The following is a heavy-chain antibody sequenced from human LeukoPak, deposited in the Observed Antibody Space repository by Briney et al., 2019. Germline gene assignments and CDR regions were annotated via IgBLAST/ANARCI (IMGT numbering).Heavy chain of an antibody. CDR2: IKRDASEK. J-gene: IGHJ4*02. CDR1: GFTFSSYW. Sequence: GGSLRLSCAASGFTFSSYWMSWVRQAPGKGLEWVANIKRDASEKYYLDSVKGRFTISRDNAKNSLYLQMNSLRAEDTAVYYCASPAKYSDTWYFDYWGQGTLVTVSS. V-gene: IGHV3-7*01. CDR3: ASPAKYSDTWYFDY. D-gene: IGHD6-6*01.